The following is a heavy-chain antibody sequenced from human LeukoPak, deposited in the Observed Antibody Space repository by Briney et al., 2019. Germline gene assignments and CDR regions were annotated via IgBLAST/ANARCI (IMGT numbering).Heavy chain of an antibody. CDR3: ARGYNLAPYAFDI. CDR1: GGSFSGYY. V-gene: IGHV4-34*01. D-gene: IGHD5-24*01. Sequence: KPSETLSLTCAVYGGSFSGYYWSWIRQPPGKGLEWIGEINHSGSTNYNPSLKSRVTISVDTSKNQFSLKLSSVTAADTAVYYCARGYNLAPYAFDIWGQGTMVTVSS. CDR2: INHSGST. J-gene: IGHJ3*02.